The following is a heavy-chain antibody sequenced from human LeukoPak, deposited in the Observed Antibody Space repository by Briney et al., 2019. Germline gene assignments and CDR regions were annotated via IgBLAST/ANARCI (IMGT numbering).Heavy chain of an antibody. J-gene: IGHJ3*02. CDR1: GFTFSSYG. D-gene: IGHD2/OR15-2a*01. Sequence: PGGSLRLXYAASGFTFSSYGMHWGRQAPGKGLEWVAFIRYDGSNKYYADSVKGRFTISRDNSKNTLYLQMNSLRAEDTAVYYCAKDFSAGDAFDIWGQGTMVTVSS. CDR2: IRYDGSNK. V-gene: IGHV3-30*02. CDR3: AKDFSAGDAFDI.